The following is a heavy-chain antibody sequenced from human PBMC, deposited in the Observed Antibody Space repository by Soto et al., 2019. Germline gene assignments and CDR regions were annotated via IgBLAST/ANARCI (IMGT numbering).Heavy chain of an antibody. CDR2: ISGGGGTI. J-gene: IGHJ3*01. CDR1: GFTLSTYG. V-gene: IGHV3-23*01. Sequence: LRLSCAASGFTLSTYGMTWVRQAPGKGPEWVASISGGGGTISYTESVKGRFSISRDHSKNTLYLQMNNLRAEGTAIYFCAKDPNGFYVGAFDFWGQGTMVTVSS. CDR3: AKDPNGFYVGAFDF. D-gene: IGHD3-16*01.